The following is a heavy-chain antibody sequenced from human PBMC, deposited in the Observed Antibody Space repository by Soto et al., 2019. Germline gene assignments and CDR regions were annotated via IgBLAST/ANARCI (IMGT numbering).Heavy chain of an antibody. Sequence: SLTSAVSGGFLSESYWTWIRQPPGKGVEWIGEINHVGGTNYDPSLKSRVTMSVDTSQNQFSLRLISVTAADTAMYFCVRILYPMTSSVLCLVSCGQATLVA. J-gene: IGHJ5*01. CDR1: GGFLSESY. CDR2: INHVGGT. D-gene: IGHD1-1*01. CDR3: VRILYPMTSSVLCLVS. V-gene: IGHV4-34*01.